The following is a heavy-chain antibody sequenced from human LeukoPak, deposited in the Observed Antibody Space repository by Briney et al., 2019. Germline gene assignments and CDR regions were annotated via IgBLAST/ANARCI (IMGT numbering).Heavy chain of an antibody. CDR2: IYYSGST. V-gene: IGHV4-39*01. CDR3: AKTYYYDPFDF. J-gene: IGHJ4*02. CDR1: GGSISNSGYY. D-gene: IGHD3-22*01. Sequence: SETLSLTCTVSGGSISNSGYYWGWIRQPPGKGLEWIGNIYYSGSTYYNPSLKSRVTRSVDTSKNQFSLKLSSVTAADTAVYYCAKTYYYDPFDFWGQGTLVTVSS.